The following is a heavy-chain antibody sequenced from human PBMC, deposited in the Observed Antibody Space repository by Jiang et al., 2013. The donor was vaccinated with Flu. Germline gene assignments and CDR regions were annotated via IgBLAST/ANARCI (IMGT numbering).Heavy chain of an antibody. CDR2: ISAYNGNX. CDR3: ARSYPPNAKNWFDP. D-gene: IGHD2-2*01. J-gene: IGHJ5*02. V-gene: IGHV1-18*01. CDR1: GGTFSSYG. Sequence: KPGSSVKVSCKASGGTFSSYGISWVRQAPGQGLEWMGWISAYNGNXNYAQKLQGRVTMTTDTSTSTAYMELRSLRSDDTAVYYCARSYPPNAKNWFDPWGQGTLVTVSS.